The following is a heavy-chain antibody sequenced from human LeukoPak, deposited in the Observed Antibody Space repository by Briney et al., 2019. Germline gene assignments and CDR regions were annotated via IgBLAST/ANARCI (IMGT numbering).Heavy chain of an antibody. J-gene: IGHJ4*02. Sequence: GGSLRLSCAASGFTFSSYSMNWVRQAPGKGLEWVSSISSSSSYIYYADSVKGRFTISRDNAKNSLYLHMNSLRAEDTSVYYCARGRTYSFDYWGQGTLVTVSS. V-gene: IGHV3-21*01. CDR1: GFTFSSYS. D-gene: IGHD2-15*01. CDR2: ISSSSSYI. CDR3: ARGRTYSFDY.